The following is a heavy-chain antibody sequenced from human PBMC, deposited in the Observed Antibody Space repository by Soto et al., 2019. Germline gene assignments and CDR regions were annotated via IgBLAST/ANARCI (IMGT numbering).Heavy chain of an antibody. Sequence: SETLSLTCAVYGGSFSGYYWSWIRQPPGRGLEWIGEINHSGSTNYNPSLKSRVTISVDTSKNQFSLKLSSVTAADTAVYYCATTDSSGWNFDYWGQGTLVTVSS. D-gene: IGHD6-19*01. CDR1: GGSFSGYY. V-gene: IGHV4-34*01. CDR3: ATTDSSGWNFDY. J-gene: IGHJ4*02. CDR2: INHSGST.